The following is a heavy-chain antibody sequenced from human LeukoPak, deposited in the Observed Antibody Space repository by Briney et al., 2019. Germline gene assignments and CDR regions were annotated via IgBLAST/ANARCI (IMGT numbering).Heavy chain of an antibody. CDR3: ANRQVGDDY. Sequence: GGSLRLSCAASGFTFSDCSMNWVRQAPGKGPEWLSYISSSSSAIYYVDSARGRFTISRDNAKNLLYLQMNSLRAEDTAVYYCANRQVGDDYWGQGTLVTVSS. CDR2: ISSSSSAI. V-gene: IGHV3-48*01. D-gene: IGHD1-26*01. J-gene: IGHJ4*02. CDR1: GFTFSDCS.